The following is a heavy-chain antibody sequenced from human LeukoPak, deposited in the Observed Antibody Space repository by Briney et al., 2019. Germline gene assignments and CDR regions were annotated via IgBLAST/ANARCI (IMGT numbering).Heavy chain of an antibody. D-gene: IGHD1-26*01. CDR1: GFTFSSYW. V-gene: IGHV3-7*04. Sequence: GGSLILSCAASGFTFSSYWMTWVRQTPGKGLEWVANINRDGGEKYYVDSVKGRFTISRDNAKNSLCLQMNTLRVEDTAVYYCARGYSGSYYYWGQGTLVTVSS. CDR3: ARGYSGSYYY. J-gene: IGHJ4*02. CDR2: INRDGGEK.